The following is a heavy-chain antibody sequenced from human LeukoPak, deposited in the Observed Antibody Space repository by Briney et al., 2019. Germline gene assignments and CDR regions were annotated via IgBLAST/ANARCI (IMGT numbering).Heavy chain of an antibody. CDR1: FTXXXYA. J-gene: IGHJ3*02. V-gene: IGHV3-23*01. D-gene: IGHD1-1*01. CDR2: ISGSGGST. Sequence: FTXXXYAMHWVRQAPGKGLEWVSAISGSGGSTCYADSVKGRFTISRDNSKNTLYLQMNSLRAEDTAVYYCAKCAGTYGVGDFDIWGQGTMVTVSS. CDR3: AKCAGTYGVGDFDI.